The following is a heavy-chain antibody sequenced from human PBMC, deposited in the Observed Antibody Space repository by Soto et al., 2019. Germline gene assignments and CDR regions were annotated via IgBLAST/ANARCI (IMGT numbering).Heavy chain of an antibody. D-gene: IGHD6-19*01. CDR3: ARERAVAGFDY. CDR1: GYTFTSYD. CDR2: MNPNSGNT. Sequence: GASVKVSCKASGYTFTSYDINWVRQATGQGLEWMGWMNPNSGNTGYAQKFQGRATMTRNTSISTAYMELSSLRSEDTAVYYCARERAVAGFDYWGQGTLVTVSS. V-gene: IGHV1-8*01. J-gene: IGHJ4*02.